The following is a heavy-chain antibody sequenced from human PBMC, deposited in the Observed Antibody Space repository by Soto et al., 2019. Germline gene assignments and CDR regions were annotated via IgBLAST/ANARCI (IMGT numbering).Heavy chain of an antibody. CDR1: GYSFTDYH. CDR2: INPKSGGT. CDR3: ARGYYYDSSGYYYYFDY. V-gene: IGHV1-2*04. J-gene: IGHJ4*02. Sequence: ASVKVSCKASGYSFTDYHIHWVRQAPGQGLEWLGRINPKSGGTSTAQKFQGWVTMTTDTSISTASMELTRLTSDDTAVYYCARGYYYDSSGYYYYFDYWGQGTLVTVSS. D-gene: IGHD3-22*01.